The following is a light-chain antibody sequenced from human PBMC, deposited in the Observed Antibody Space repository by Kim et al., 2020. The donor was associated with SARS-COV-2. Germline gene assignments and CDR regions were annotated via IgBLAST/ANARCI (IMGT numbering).Light chain of an antibody. J-gene: IGKJ1*01. Sequence: SPGDRATLSCRASQSVSSSYLAWYQQKPGQAPRLLIYGASSRATGIPDRFSGSGSGTDFTLTISRLEPEDFAVYYCQQYGSSPQTFGQGTKVDIK. CDR3: QQYGSSPQT. V-gene: IGKV3-20*01. CDR2: GAS. CDR1: QSVSSSY.